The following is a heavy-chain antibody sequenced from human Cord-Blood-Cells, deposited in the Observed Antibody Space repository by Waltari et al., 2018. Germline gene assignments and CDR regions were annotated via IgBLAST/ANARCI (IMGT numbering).Heavy chain of an antibody. CDR1: GYTFTGYY. Sequence: QVQLVQSGAEVKKPGASVKVSCKASGYTFTGYYMHWVRQAPGQGLEWMGWINPNSGGTNYAQKVQGRGNMTRDTSISTAYMELSRLRSDDTAVYYCARDPEEQNWGTSPYWYFDLWGRGTLVTVSS. D-gene: IGHD7-27*01. J-gene: IGHJ2*01. V-gene: IGHV1-2*02. CDR2: INPNSGGT. CDR3: ARDPEEQNWGTSPYWYFDL.